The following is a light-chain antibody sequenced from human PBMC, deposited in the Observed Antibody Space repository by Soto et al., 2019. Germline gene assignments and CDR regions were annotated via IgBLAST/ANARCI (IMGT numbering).Light chain of an antibody. Sequence: QSVLTQPRSVSGSPGQSVTISCTGTSSDVGVYNYVSWYQQYPGKAPKIMIYDVSKRPSGVPDRFSGSKSDNTASLTISGLQAEDEADYYCCSYAGSYTFVCGIGTKV. CDR3: CSYAGSYTFV. CDR2: DVS. V-gene: IGLV2-11*01. J-gene: IGLJ1*01. CDR1: SSDVGVYNY.